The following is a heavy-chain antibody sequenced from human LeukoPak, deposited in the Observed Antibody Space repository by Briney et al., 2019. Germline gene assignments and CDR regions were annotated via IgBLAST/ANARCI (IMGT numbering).Heavy chain of an antibody. Sequence: ASVKVSCKASGYTFTDYYIHWVRQAPGQGLEWMGWINPNRGGTNYARKFQGRVTMTRDTSISTAYMELSRLRSDDTAVYYCARSAETNCGGDCYSFDYWGQGTLVTVSS. CDR1: GYTFTDYY. D-gene: IGHD2-21*01. J-gene: IGHJ4*02. CDR2: INPNRGGT. V-gene: IGHV1-2*02. CDR3: ARSAETNCGGDCYSFDY.